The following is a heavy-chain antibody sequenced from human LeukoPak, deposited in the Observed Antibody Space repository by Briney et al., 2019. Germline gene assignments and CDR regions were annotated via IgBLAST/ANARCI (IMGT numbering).Heavy chain of an antibody. J-gene: IGHJ5*02. D-gene: IGHD1-26*01. CDR3: ARDLWLYGGSYSNWFDP. Sequence: PGGSLRLSCAASGFTFSSYGMHWFRQAPGKGLEWVAVIWYDGSNKYYADSVKGRFTISRDNSENTLYLQMNSLRAEDTAVYYCARDLWLYGGSYSNWFDPWGQGTLVTVSS. V-gene: IGHV3-33*01. CDR1: GFTFSSYG. CDR2: IWYDGSNK.